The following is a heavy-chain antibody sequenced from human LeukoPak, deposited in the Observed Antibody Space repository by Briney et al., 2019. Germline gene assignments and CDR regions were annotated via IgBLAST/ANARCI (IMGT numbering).Heavy chain of an antibody. J-gene: IGHJ4*02. D-gene: IGHD3-22*01. CDR3: AKGEYDSSGSYQDY. Sequence: GGSLRLSCAASGFTFSSYAMSWVRQAPGKRLEWVSAISGSGGSTYYADSVKGRFTISRDNSKNTLYLQMNSLRAEDTAVYYCAKGEYDSSGSYQDYWGQGTLVTVSS. CDR1: GFTFSSYA. CDR2: ISGSGGST. V-gene: IGHV3-23*01.